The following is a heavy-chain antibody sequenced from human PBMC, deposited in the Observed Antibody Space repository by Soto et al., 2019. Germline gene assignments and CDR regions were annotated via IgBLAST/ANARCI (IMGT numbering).Heavy chain of an antibody. Sequence: GGSLRLSCAASGFTFSSYAMSWVRQAPGKGLEWVSAISGSGGSTYYADSVKGRFTISRDNSKSTLYLQMNSLRAEDTAVYYCAKDLVGSFGWVDWFDPWGQGTLVTVSS. D-gene: IGHD6-13*01. J-gene: IGHJ5*02. CDR2: ISGSGGST. CDR3: AKDLVGSFGWVDWFDP. CDR1: GFTFSSYA. V-gene: IGHV3-23*01.